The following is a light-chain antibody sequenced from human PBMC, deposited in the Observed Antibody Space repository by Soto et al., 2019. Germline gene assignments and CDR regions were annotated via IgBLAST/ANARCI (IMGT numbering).Light chain of an antibody. CDR3: SSYAGSNYV. CDR2: EVS. J-gene: IGLJ1*01. V-gene: IGLV2-8*01. Sequence: QSVLTQPPSASGSPGQSVTISCTGTSSDVGGYKYVSWYQQHPGKAPKLMIYEVSKRPSGVPDRFSGSKSGNTASLTVSGLQADDEANYYCSSYAGSNYVFGTGTKLTVL. CDR1: SSDVGGYKY.